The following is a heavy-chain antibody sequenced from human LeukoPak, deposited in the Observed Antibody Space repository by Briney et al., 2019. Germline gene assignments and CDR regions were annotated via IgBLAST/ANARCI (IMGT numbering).Heavy chain of an antibody. CDR1: GFTVSSNS. J-gene: IGHJ4*02. V-gene: IGHV3-66*01. D-gene: IGHD3-16*01. CDR3: ARASDQDDYVWGSHDY. CDR2: IYSIGST. Sequence: GGSLRLSCAVSGFTVSSNSMSWVRQAPGKGLEWVSVIYSIGSTYYADSVKGRFTISTDNSKNMLYLQMNSLRAEDTAVYYCARASDQDDYVWGSHDYWGQGTLVTVSS.